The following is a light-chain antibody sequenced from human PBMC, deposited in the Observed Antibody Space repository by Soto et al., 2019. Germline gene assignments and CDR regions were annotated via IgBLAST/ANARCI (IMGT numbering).Light chain of an antibody. J-gene: IGKJ1*01. Sequence: EIVLTQSPGTLSLSPGERATLSCRASQSVGSSYLAWYLQKPGQAPRLLIYGASSRATGIPDRFSGSGSGTDFTLTISRLEPEDFALYYCQQYGSSGTFGQGTKVDIK. V-gene: IGKV3-20*01. CDR2: GAS. CDR1: QSVGSSY. CDR3: QQYGSSGT.